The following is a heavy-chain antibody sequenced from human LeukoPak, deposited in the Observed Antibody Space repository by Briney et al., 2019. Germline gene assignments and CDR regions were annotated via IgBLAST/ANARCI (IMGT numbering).Heavy chain of an antibody. Sequence: GASVKVSCKASGYTFLNYGIHWVRQAPGQGLEWMGWISAYNGNTIYAQNFQGRVTMTTDTSTMTVYMELRSLRSDDMALYYCARGHILRGDIWGPGTTVTVSS. CDR1: GYTFLNYG. V-gene: IGHV1-18*03. J-gene: IGHJ3*02. D-gene: IGHD3-9*01. CDR3: ARGHILRGDI. CDR2: ISAYNGNT.